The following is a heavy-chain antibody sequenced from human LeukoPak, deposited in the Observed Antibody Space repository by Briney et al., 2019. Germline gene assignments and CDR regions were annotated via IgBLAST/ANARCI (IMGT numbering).Heavy chain of an antibody. J-gene: IGHJ6*04. D-gene: IGHD3/OR15-3a*01. Sequence: SQTLSLTCPIAADILSSDSAIWHWIRQSPSRGLEWLGRTYYRSKLYKYYAVSVKSRITLTPAPSKNHLSLQLKSVPPENTAVYYCAKAPHGPGMDVWDKGTTVTVPS. CDR3: AKAPHGPGMDV. CDR2: TYYRSKLYK. CDR1: ADILSSDSAI. V-gene: IGHV6-1*01.